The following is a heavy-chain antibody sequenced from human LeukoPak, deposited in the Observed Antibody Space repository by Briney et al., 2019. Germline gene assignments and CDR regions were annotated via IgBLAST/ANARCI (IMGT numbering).Heavy chain of an antibody. CDR2: ISTYNGNT. Sequence: ASVKVSCKASGYTFTNYNISWVRQAPGQGLEWMGWISTYNGNTNYAQKFQGRVTMTTDTSTSIAYMELRSLRSDDTAVYYCARDSWTPVTTRDYFDYWGQGTLVTVSS. CDR3: ARDSWTPVTTRDYFDY. D-gene: IGHD4-17*01. V-gene: IGHV1-18*01. CDR1: GYTFTNYN. J-gene: IGHJ4*02.